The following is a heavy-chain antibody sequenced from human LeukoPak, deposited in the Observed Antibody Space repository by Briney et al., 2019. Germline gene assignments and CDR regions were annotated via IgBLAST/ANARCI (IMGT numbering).Heavy chain of an antibody. CDR2: IFYSGST. J-gene: IGHJ5*02. CDR1: GGSMSSYF. CDR3: ARAAPCGGGCSAWLDP. D-gene: IGHD2-21*02. V-gene: IGHV4-59*01. Sequence: SEILSLTCTVSGGSMSSYFWSWIRQPPGKELEWIGYIFYSGSTNYNPSLESRVTISVDTSKNQFSLKLSSVTAADTAVYYCARAAPCGGGCSAWLDPWGQGTLVTVSS.